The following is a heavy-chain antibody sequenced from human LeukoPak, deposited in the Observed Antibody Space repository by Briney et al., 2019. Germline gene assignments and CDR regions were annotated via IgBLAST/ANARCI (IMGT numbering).Heavy chain of an antibody. D-gene: IGHD4-17*01. CDR1: GYTFTGYY. CDR2: INPNSGGT. Sequence: SVKVSCKASGYTFTGYYMHWVRQAPGQGLEWMGWINPNSGGTNYAQKFQGRVTMTRDTSISTAYMELSRLRSDDTAVYYCARADYGDYSTFDYWGQGTLVTVSS. V-gene: IGHV1-2*02. J-gene: IGHJ4*02. CDR3: ARADYGDYSTFDY.